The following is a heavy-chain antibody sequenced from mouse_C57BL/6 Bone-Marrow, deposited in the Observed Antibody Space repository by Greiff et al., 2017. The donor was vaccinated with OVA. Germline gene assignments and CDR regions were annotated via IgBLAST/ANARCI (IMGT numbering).Heavy chain of an antibody. CDR3: ARGRWLLPWFAY. CDR1: GFTFSDYY. V-gene: IGHV5-12*01. J-gene: IGHJ3*01. D-gene: IGHD2-3*01. CDR2: ISNGGGST. Sequence: EVQRVESGGGLVQPGGSLKLSCAASGFTFSDYYMYWVRQTPEKRLEWVAYISNGGGSTYYPDTVKGRFTISRDNAKNTLYLQMSRLKSEDTAMYYCARGRWLLPWFAYWGQGTLVTVSA.